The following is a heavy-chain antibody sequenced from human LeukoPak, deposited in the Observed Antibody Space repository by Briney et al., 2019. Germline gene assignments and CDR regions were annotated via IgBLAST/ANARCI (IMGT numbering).Heavy chain of an antibody. CDR1: GGSISSYY. D-gene: IGHD2-15*01. CDR2: INHSGST. V-gene: IGHV4-34*01. Sequence: SETLSLTCTVSGGSISSYYWSWIRQPPGKGLEWIGEINHSGSTNYNPSLKSRVTISVDTSKNQFSLKLSSVTAADTAVYYCARAYCSGGSCSNFDYWGQGTLVTVSS. J-gene: IGHJ4*02. CDR3: ARAYCSGGSCSNFDY.